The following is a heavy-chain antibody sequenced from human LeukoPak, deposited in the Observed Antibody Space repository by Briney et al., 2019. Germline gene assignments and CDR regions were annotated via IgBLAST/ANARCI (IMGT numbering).Heavy chain of an antibody. V-gene: IGHV1-2*02. Sequence: GASVKVSCKASGYSFIGFYIHWVRQAPGQGLEWVGWINPDSGASKYAQKFQGRVTMTRDTSTSTAYIEMNRLSSDDTAVYHCARDPSSGYEANYGMDVWGQGTTVTVSS. D-gene: IGHD5-12*01. J-gene: IGHJ6*02. CDR3: ARDPSSGYEANYGMDV. CDR1: GYSFIGFY. CDR2: INPDSGAS.